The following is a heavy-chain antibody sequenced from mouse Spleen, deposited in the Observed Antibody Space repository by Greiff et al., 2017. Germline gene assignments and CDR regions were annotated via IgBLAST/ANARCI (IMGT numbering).Heavy chain of an antibody. CDR1: GYTFTDYY. V-gene: IGHV1-76*01. CDR2: IYPGSGNT. J-gene: IGHJ4*01. Sequence: QVQLKQSGAELVRPGASVKLSCKASGYTFTDYYINWVKQRPGQGLEWIARIYPGSGNTYYNEKFKGKATLTAEKSSSTAYMQLSSLTSEDSAVYFCARADGYYGPLDYWGQGTSVTVSS. D-gene: IGHD2-3*01. CDR3: ARADGYYGPLDY.